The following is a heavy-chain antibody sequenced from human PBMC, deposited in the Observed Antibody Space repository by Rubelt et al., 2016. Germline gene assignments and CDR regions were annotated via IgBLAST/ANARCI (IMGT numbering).Heavy chain of an antibody. CDR3: SRSAREVVVNYYFDY. J-gene: IGHJ4*02. V-gene: IGHV3-64*01. CDR2: ISSNGGST. CDR1: GFTFSTYT. Sequence: GGGLVQPGGSLRLSCAASGFTFSTYTMHWVRQAPGKGLEYVSAISSNGGSTYYANSVKGRFTISRDNSKNTLYLQMGSLRAEDMAVYYCSRSAREVVVNYYFDYWGQGTLVTVSS. D-gene: IGHD3-22*01.